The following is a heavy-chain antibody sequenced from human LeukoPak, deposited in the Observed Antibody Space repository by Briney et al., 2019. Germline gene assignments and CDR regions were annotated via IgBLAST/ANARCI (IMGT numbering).Heavy chain of an antibody. Sequence: SETLSLTCTVSGGSISSYYWSWIRQPPGKGLEWIGYIYYSGSTNYNPSLKSRVTISVDTSKNQFSLKLSSVTAADTAVYYCAREYCSSTSCYVDYWGQGTLVAVSS. D-gene: IGHD2-2*01. J-gene: IGHJ4*02. CDR3: AREYCSSTSCYVDY. V-gene: IGHV4-59*01. CDR1: GGSISSYY. CDR2: IYYSGST.